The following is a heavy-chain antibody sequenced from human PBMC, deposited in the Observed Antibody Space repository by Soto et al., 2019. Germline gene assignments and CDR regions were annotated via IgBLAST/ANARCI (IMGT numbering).Heavy chain of an antibody. CDR3: ASGYGDSLPDWFDP. CDR2: IYYSGST. Sequence: QLQLQESGPGLVKPSETLSLTCTVSGGSISSSSYYWGWIRQPPGKGLEWIGSIYYSGSTYYNPSLKSRVTISVDTSKNQFSLKLSSVTAADTAVYCCASGYGDSLPDWFDPWGQGTLVTVSS. V-gene: IGHV4-39*01. CDR1: GGSISSSSYY. D-gene: IGHD4-17*01. J-gene: IGHJ5*02.